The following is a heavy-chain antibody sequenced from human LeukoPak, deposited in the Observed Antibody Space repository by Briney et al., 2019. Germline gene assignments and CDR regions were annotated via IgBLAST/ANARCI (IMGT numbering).Heavy chain of an antibody. D-gene: IGHD1-26*01. CDR1: GFTFSSYA. CDR2: ISGNGIST. CDR3: GRDLGGRSGY. V-gene: IGHV3-23*01. J-gene: IGHJ4*02. Sequence: GGSLRLSCAASGFTFSSYAMTWVRQAPGKGLEWVSGISGNGISTYYADSVKGRFSISRDNAKNTLYLQMNSLRAEDTAVYYCGRDLGGRSGYWGQGTLVTVSS.